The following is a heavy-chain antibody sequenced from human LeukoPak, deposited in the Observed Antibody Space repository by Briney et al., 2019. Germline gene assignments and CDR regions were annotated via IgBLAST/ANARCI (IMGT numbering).Heavy chain of an antibody. J-gene: IGHJ6*03. CDR1: GGSISVYY. CDR2: IYTTGST. CDR3: ARDYCGGDCYTSNHYYYMDV. Sequence: PSETLSLTCTVSGGSISVYYWSWIRQPAGKGLEWLGRIYTTGSTNYNPSLRSRVTMSVDTSKNQFSLKLSSVTAADTAVYCCARDYCGGDCYTSNHYYYMDVWGKGTTVTVSS. V-gene: IGHV4-4*07. D-gene: IGHD2-21*02.